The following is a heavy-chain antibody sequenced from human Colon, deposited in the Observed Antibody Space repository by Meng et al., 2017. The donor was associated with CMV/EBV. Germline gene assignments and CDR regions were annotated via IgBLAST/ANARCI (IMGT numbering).Heavy chain of an antibody. V-gene: IGHV4-34*01. CDR1: GGSFSGYY. Sequence: SETLSLTCAVYGGSFSGYYWSWIRQPPGKGLEWIGEINHSGSTNYNPSLKSRVTMSVDTSKNQFSLKLSSVTAADTAIYYCAREGMNNWFDPWGQGTLVTVSS. CDR3: AREGMNNWFDP. CDR2: INHSGST. J-gene: IGHJ5*02.